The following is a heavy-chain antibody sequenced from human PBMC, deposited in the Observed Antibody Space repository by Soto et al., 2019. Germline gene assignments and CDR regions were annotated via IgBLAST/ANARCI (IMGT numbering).Heavy chain of an antibody. CDR2: MNPNSGNT. J-gene: IGHJ5*02. CDR1: GYTFTSYD. Sequence: QVQLVQSGAEVKKPGASVKVSCKASGYTFTSYDINWVRQATGLGPEWMGWMNPNSGNTVYAQKFQDRVTMTGNTSMSTAYMELSSLRSEDTAVYYCATTRFGAVAGTWGQGTLVTVSS. CDR3: ATTRFGAVAGT. D-gene: IGHD6-19*01. V-gene: IGHV1-8*01.